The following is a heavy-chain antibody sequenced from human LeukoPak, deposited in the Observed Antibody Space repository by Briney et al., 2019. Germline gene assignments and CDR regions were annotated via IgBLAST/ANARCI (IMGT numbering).Heavy chain of an antibody. D-gene: IGHD3-22*01. V-gene: IGHV3-23*01. Sequence: GGSLRLSCAASGFTFSSYAMSWVRQAPGRGLEWVSAISASGGGTYYADSVKGRFTISRDNSKHTLYLQMNSLRAEDTAVYYCATRDDSSGYLYWGQGTLVTVSS. CDR1: GFTFSSYA. CDR3: ATRDDSSGYLY. J-gene: IGHJ4*02. CDR2: ISASGGGT.